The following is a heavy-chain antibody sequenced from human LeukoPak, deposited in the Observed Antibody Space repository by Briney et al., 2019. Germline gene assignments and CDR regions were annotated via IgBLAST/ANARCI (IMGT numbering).Heavy chain of an antibody. CDR3: TTTPWLDYDSSGYLVPFI. CDR2: IRSKANSYAT. CDR1: GFTFSGSA. D-gene: IGHD3-22*01. Sequence: GGSLRLSCAASGFTFSGSAMHWVRQASGKGLECVGRIRSKANSYATAYAASVKGRLTISRDDSKNTAYLQMNSLKTEDTAVYYCTTTPWLDYDSSGYLVPFIWGQGTMVTVSS. V-gene: IGHV3-73*01. J-gene: IGHJ3*02.